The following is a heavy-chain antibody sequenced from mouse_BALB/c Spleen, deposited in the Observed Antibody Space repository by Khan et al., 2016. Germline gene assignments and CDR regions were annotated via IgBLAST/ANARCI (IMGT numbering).Heavy chain of an antibody. J-gene: IGHJ4*01. CDR2: INSNGGST. Sequence: EVELVESGGGLVQPGGSLKLSCAASGFTFSNYAMSWVRQTPEKRLELVATINSNGGSTYYPDNVKGRFTISRDNAKNTLYLQMSSLKSEDTAKYYCARDRQAEEYWGQGTSVTVSS. CDR3: ARDRQAEEY. CDR1: GFTFSNYA. V-gene: IGHV5-6-3*01.